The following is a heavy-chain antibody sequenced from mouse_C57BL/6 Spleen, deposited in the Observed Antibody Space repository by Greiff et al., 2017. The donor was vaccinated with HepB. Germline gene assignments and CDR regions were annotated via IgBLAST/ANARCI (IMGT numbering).Heavy chain of an antibody. CDR3: ARNDGYYDAMDY. J-gene: IGHJ4*01. D-gene: IGHD2-3*01. CDR2: IYPSDSET. V-gene: IGHV1-61*01. Sequence: QVQLQQPGAELVRPGSSVKLSCKASGYTFTSYWMDWVKQRPGQGLEWIGNIYPSDSETNYNQKFKDKATLTVDKSSSTAYMQLSSLTSEDSAVYYCARNDGYYDAMDYWGQGTSVTVSS. CDR1: GYTFTSYW.